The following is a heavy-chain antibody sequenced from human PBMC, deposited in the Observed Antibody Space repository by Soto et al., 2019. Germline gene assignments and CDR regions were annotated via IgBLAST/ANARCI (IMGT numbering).Heavy chain of an antibody. Sequence: EVQLSESGGGLVQTGGSLRLSCAASGFSFRTYTMSWVRQARGKGLEWLSVISGSGGSPSYADSVQGRFVISRDNARNTLYLHMNSLRAEDTAMYYCAKARCTTTDCYVPDYWGRGTLVTVSS. V-gene: IGHV3-23*01. J-gene: IGHJ4*02. CDR2: ISGSGGSP. CDR1: GFSFRTYT. CDR3: AKARCTTTDCYVPDY. D-gene: IGHD1-26*01.